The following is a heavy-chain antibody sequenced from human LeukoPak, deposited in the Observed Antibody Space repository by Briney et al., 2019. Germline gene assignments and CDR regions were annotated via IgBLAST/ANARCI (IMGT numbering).Heavy chain of an antibody. D-gene: IGHD6-13*01. CDR2: INHSGST. CDR3: ARNVRSSSWWGVLNYFDY. CDR1: GGSISSSSYY. Sequence: PSETLSLTCTVSGGSISSSSYYWGWIRQPPGKGLEWIGEINHSGSTNYNPSLKSRVTISVDTSKNQFSLKLSSVTAADTAVYYCARNVRSSSWWGVLNYFDYWGQGTLVTVSS. J-gene: IGHJ4*02. V-gene: IGHV4-39*07.